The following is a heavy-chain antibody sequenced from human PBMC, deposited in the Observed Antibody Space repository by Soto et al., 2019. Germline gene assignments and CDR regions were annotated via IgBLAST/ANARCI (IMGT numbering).Heavy chain of an antibody. Sequence: QVQLVESGGGVVQPGRSLRLSCAASGFTFSSYGMHWVRQAPGKGLEWVAVIWYDGSNKYYADSVKGRFTISRDNSKNTLYLQMNSLRAEDTAVYYCARDFAVAGIYRYYGMDVWGQGTTVTVSS. CDR2: IWYDGSNK. D-gene: IGHD6-19*01. CDR1: GFTFSSYG. J-gene: IGHJ6*02. V-gene: IGHV3-33*01. CDR3: ARDFAVAGIYRYYGMDV.